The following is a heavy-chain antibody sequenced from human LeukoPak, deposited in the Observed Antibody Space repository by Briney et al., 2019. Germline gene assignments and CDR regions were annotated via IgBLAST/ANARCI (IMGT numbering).Heavy chain of an antibody. CDR2: IYTTGTA. CDR3: ARLALRGYSYGFLDY. CDR1: GGSIGPYY. V-gene: IGHV4-4*07. Sequence: PSETLSLTCIISGGSIGPYYWSWIRQAAGKGPEWIGRIYTTGTADYNPPLKGRVFLSVDTSKNQFSLKLSSVTAADTAVYYCARLALRGYSYGFLDYWGQGTLVTVSS. J-gene: IGHJ4*02. D-gene: IGHD5-18*01.